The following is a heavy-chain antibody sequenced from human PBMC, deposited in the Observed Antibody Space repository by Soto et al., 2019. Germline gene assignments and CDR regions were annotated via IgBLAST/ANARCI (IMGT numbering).Heavy chain of an antibody. V-gene: IGHV3-53*01. Sequence: DVQLEESGGGLIQPGGSLRLSCAVSGFNVSNNYMTWVRQAPGKGLEWVSLIYSSGGTKYADSVRGRFTISRDNSKNTLYLQMNSLKVEDTAVYYCARDPPGIAASGSYNWGQGTLVTVSS. J-gene: IGHJ4*02. CDR1: GFNVSNNY. CDR3: ARDPPGIAASGSYN. D-gene: IGHD6-13*01. CDR2: IYSSGGT.